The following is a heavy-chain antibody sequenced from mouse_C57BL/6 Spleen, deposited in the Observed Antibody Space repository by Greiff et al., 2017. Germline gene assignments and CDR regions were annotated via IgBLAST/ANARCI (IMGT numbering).Heavy chain of an antibody. Sequence: QVHVKQSGAELVKPGASVKISCKASGYAFSSYWMNWVKQRPGKGLEWIGQIYPGDGDTNYNGKFKGKATLTADKSSSTAYMKLSSLTSEDSAVYFCARSGSSHWYFDVWGTGTTVTVSS. J-gene: IGHJ1*03. V-gene: IGHV1-80*01. CDR3: ARSGSSHWYFDV. CDR1: GYAFSSYW. CDR2: IYPGDGDT. D-gene: IGHD1-1*01.